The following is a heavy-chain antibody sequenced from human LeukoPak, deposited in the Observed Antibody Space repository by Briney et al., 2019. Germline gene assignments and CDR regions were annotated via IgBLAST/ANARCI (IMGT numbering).Heavy chain of an antibody. Sequence: ASVKVSCKASGYTFTGYYMHWVRQAPGQGLGWMGWINPNSGGTNYAQKFQGRVTMTRDTSISTAYMELSRLRSDDTAVYYCARAYDILTGPSQHWGQGTLVTVSS. CDR2: INPNSGGT. CDR1: GYTFTGYY. J-gene: IGHJ1*01. CDR3: ARAYDILTGPSQH. D-gene: IGHD3-9*01. V-gene: IGHV1-2*02.